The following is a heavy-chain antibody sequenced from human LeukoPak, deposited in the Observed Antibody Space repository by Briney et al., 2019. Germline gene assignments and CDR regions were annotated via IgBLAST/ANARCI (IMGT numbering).Heavy chain of an antibody. V-gene: IGHV3-7*01. CDR1: GFTFSSYW. Sequence: GGSLRLSCAASGFTFSSYWMSWVRQAPGKGLEWVANIKQGGSEKYHVDSVKGRFTISRDNAKNSLYLQMNSLRAEDTAVYYCARGRYCSSTSCSAHFDYWGQGTLVTVSS. J-gene: IGHJ4*02. D-gene: IGHD2-2*01. CDR2: IKQGGSEK. CDR3: ARGRYCSSTSCSAHFDY.